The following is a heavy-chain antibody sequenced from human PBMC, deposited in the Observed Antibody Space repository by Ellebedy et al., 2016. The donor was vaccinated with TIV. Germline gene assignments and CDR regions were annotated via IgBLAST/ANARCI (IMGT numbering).Heavy chain of an antibody. V-gene: IGHV3-30-3*01. CDR3: ARDPVGVGPAFDI. D-gene: IGHD4-23*01. Sequence: PGGSLRLSCAASGFSFSSYAMCWVRQAPGKGLEWVEVISYDGNSKYYADSVKGRFTISRDNSMTTLYLEMNSLRAEDTAVYYCARDPVGVGPAFDIWGQGTMVTVSS. J-gene: IGHJ3*02. CDR2: ISYDGNSK. CDR1: GFSFSSYA.